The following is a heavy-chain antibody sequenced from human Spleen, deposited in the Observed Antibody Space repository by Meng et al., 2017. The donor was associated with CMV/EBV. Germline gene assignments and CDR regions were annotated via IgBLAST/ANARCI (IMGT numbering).Heavy chain of an antibody. CDR2: ISYDGSNK. D-gene: IGHD4-17*01. CDR3: AKDDTVTNFDY. CDR1: GFTFSSYA. Sequence: GESLKISCAASGFTFSSYAMHWVRQAPGKGLEWVAVISYDGSNKYYADSVKGRFTISRDNAKNSLYLQMNSLRAEDTAVYYCAKDDTVTNFDYWGQGTLVTVSS. V-gene: IGHV3-30-3*01. J-gene: IGHJ4*02.